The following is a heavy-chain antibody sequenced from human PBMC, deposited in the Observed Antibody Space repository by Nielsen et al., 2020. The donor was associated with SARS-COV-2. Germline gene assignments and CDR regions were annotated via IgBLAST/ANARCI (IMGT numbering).Heavy chain of an antibody. CDR2: IRSKAYGGTT. CDR3: TRYDFWSGYYNDY. CDR1: GFTFSSYS. J-gene: IGHJ4*02. D-gene: IGHD3-3*01. V-gene: IGHV3-49*04. Sequence: GGSLRLSCAASGFTFSSYSMNWVRQAPGKGLEWVGFIRSKAYGGTTEYAASVKGRFTISRDDSKSIAYLQMNSLKTEDTAVYYCTRYDFWSGYYNDYWGQGTLVTVSS.